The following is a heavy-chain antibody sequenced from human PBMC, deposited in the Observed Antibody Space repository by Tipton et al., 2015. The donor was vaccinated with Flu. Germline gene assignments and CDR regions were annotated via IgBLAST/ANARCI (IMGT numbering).Heavy chain of an antibody. D-gene: IGHD3-3*01. CDR3: ARASLATIFGVVIIRDPGWFDP. Sequence: TLSLTCTVSGGSISSYYWSWIRQPPGKGLEWIGYIYYSGSTNYNPSLKSRVTISVDTSKNQFSLKLSSVTAADTAVYYCARASLATIFGVVIIRDPGWFDPWGQGTLVTVSS. CDR2: IYYSGST. V-gene: IGHV4-59*01. CDR1: GGSISSYY. J-gene: IGHJ5*02.